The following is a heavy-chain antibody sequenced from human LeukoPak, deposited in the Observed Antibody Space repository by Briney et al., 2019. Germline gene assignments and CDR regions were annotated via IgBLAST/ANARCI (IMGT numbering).Heavy chain of an antibody. CDR1: GGSISSYY. CDR3: ASWDSSGYYAFDY. V-gene: IGHV4-59*08. CDR2: IYYSGST. D-gene: IGHD3-22*01. J-gene: IGHJ4*02. Sequence: PSETLSLTCTVSGGSISSYYWSWIRQPPGKGLEWIGYIYYSGSTNYNPSLKSRVTISVDTSKNQFSLKLSSVTAADTAVYYCASWDSSGYYAFDYWGQGTLVTVSS.